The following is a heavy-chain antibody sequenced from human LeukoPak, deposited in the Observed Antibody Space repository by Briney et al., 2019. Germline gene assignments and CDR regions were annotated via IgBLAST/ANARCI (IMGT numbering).Heavy chain of an antibody. CDR2: IYYSGST. D-gene: IGHD3-3*01. Sequence: SETLSLTCTVSGGSISSYYWSWIRQPPGKGLEWIGYIYYSGSTNYNPSLKSRVTISVDTSKNQFSLKLSSVTAADTAVYYCARAPTYDFWSGYYLDYWGQGTLVTVSS. J-gene: IGHJ4*02. CDR1: GGSISSYY. CDR3: ARAPTYDFWSGYYLDY. V-gene: IGHV4-59*01.